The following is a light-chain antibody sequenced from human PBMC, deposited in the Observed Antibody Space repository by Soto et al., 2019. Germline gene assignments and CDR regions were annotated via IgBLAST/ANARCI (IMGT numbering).Light chain of an antibody. CDR2: DAS. CDR1: QTIGTY. Sequence: IEVTQSPSSLAESLGDRVTITCRASQTIGTYVNWYRQKSGAAPELLIYDASTLQSGVPSRFRGGASGTDFTLTISSLQLDDFATYYCQQSYNTPLTFGQGTKVDIK. J-gene: IGKJ1*01. CDR3: QQSYNTPLT. V-gene: IGKV1-39*01.